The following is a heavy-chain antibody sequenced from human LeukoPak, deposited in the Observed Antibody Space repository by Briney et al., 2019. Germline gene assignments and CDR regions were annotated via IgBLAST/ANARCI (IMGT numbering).Heavy chain of an antibody. D-gene: IGHD4-23*01. CDR3: ARDRAVDGSDAFDI. J-gene: IGHJ3*02. V-gene: IGHV1-69*05. CDR1: GGTFSSYA. Sequence: SVKVSCKASGGTFSSYAISWVRHAPGQGLEWMGGIIPIFGTANYAQKFQGRVTITTDEPTSTAYMELSSLRSEDTAVYCCARDRAVDGSDAFDIWGQGTMVTVSS. CDR2: IIPIFGTA.